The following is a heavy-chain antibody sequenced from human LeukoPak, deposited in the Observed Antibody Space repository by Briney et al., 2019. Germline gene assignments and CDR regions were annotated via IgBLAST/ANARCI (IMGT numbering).Heavy chain of an antibody. CDR2: INHSRST. J-gene: IGHJ4*02. V-gene: IGHV4-34*01. D-gene: IGHD3-10*01. CDR3: ARGHGSGSPRRYFDY. CDR1: GGSFSGYY. Sequence: KPSETLSLTCAVYGGSFSGYYWSWIRQPPGKGLEWIGEINHSRSTNYNPSLKSRVTISVDTSKNQFSLKLSSVTAADTAVYYCARGHGSGSPRRYFDYWGQGTLVTVSS.